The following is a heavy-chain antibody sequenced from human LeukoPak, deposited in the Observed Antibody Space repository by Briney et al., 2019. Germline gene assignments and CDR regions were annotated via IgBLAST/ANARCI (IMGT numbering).Heavy chain of an antibody. CDR1: GYTFISYG. CDR2: FIVYKILT. D-gene: IGHD2-15*01. V-gene: IGHV1-18*01. CDR3: ARVNDSAVVAAAAPHYDY. J-gene: IGHJ4*02. Sequence: ASVKASCTPSGYTFISYGISWVRQSPGPGREWLGWFIVYKILTAYAPKCPGRVAMTTDTSTSTGYMELMSLTFEDTAVYYCARVNDSAVVAAAAPHYDYWGQGTLVTVSS.